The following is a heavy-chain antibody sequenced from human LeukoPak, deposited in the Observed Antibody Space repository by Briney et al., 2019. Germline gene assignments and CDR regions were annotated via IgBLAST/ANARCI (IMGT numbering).Heavy chain of an antibody. CDR1: GYIFTRYY. J-gene: IGHJ4*02. Sequence: GASVKVSCKASGYIFTRYYMHWVRQAAGQGLEGMGRINPNSGGTNYAQKFQGRVTMTRDTSISTAYMELSRLRSDDTAVYYCARSFPVPPLTKDYWGQGTLVTVSS. V-gene: IGHV1-2*06. D-gene: IGHD2-8*01. CDR3: ARSFPVPPLTKDY. CDR2: INPNSGGT.